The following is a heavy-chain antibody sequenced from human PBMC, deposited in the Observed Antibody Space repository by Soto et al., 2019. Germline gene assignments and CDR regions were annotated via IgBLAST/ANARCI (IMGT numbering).Heavy chain of an antibody. CDR2: IEHNGNN. CDR3: ARDFRYFPY. Sequence: SETLSLTCAVYGGTFSGYFWSWVRQPPGKGLEWIGEIEHNGNNNINPSLKSRVTMSVDTSKNQISLTLTSVTAADTAVYYCARDFRYFPYWGQGTLVTVS. V-gene: IGHV4-34*01. CDR1: GGTFSGYF. D-gene: IGHD3-10*01. J-gene: IGHJ4*02.